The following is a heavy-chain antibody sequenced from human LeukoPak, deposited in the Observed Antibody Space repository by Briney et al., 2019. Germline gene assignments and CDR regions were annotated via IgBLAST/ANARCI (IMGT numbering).Heavy chain of an antibody. CDR3: AKPFGGYSYGGGYFDY. V-gene: IGHV3-23*01. J-gene: IGHJ4*02. CDR2: ISGSGGST. D-gene: IGHD5-18*01. CDR1: GFTFSSYA. Sequence: PGGSLRLSCAASGFTFSSYAMSWVRQAPGKGLEWVSAISGSGGSTYYADSVKGRFTISRDNSKNTLYLQMNRLRAEDTAVYYCAKPFGGYSYGGGYFDYWGQGTLVTVSS.